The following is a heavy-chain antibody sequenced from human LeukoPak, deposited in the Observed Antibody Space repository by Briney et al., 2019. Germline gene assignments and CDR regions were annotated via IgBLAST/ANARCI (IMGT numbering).Heavy chain of an antibody. Sequence: GGSLRLSCAASGFTFSSYSLNWVRQATGKGLEWVSFISSSSITIYYADSVKGRFTISRDNAEKSLYLQMNSLRAEDTAVYYCARDRGGSYSAIDYWGQGTLVTVSS. CDR3: ARDRGGSYSAIDY. J-gene: IGHJ4*02. CDR1: GFTFSSYS. V-gene: IGHV3-48*04. CDR2: ISSSSITI. D-gene: IGHD2-15*01.